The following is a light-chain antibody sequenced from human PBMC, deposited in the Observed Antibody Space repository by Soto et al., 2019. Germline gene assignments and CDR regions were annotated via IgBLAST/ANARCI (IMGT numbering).Light chain of an antibody. Sequence: ETVLTQSPGTLPMSPRERATLSCRATLSLSSSYIAWYQQKPGQAPRLLIYGASSRATGVPDRFSGSGSGTDFTLTISRLEPDDFAVYYCQQYDNWPLTFGGGTKVDIK. CDR2: GAS. CDR1: LSLSSSY. CDR3: QQYDNWPLT. V-gene: IGKV3-20*01. J-gene: IGKJ4*01.